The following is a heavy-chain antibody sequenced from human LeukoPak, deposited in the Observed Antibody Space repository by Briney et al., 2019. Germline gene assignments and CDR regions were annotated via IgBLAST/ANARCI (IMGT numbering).Heavy chain of an antibody. Sequence: GGSLRLSCAASGFTFSDYYMSWIRQAPGKGLEWVSYISSSGSTIYYADSVKGRFTISRDNAKNSLYLQMNSLRAEDTAVYYCAREVTTQYGNWFDPWGQGTLVTVSS. D-gene: IGHD4-11*01. J-gene: IGHJ5*02. CDR1: GFTFSDYY. CDR2: ISSSGSTI. CDR3: AREVTTQYGNWFDP. V-gene: IGHV3-11*04.